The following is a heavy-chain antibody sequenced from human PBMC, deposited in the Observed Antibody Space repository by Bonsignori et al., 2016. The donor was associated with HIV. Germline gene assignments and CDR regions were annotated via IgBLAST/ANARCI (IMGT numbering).Heavy chain of an antibody. CDR3: ARASEHYDFWSGYWGGGTEPTYAFDI. D-gene: IGHD3-3*01. V-gene: IGHV4-59*01. CDR1: GGSISSYY. CDR2: IYYSGST. Sequence: SETLSLTCTVSGGSISSYYWSWIRQPPGKGLEWIGYIYYSGSTNYNPSLKSRVTISVDTSKNQFSLKLSSVTAADTAVYYCARASEHYDFWSGYWGGGTEPTYAFDIWGQGDNGHRLL. J-gene: IGHJ3*02.